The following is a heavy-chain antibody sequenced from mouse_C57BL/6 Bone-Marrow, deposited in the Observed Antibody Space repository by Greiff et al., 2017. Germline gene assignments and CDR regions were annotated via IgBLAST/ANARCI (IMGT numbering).Heavy chain of an antibody. V-gene: IGHV1-69*01. CDR2: IDPSDSYT. CDR1: GYTFTSYW. D-gene: IGHD1-1*01. Sequence: QVQLQQPGAELVMPGASVTLFCKASGYTFTSYWMHWVKQRPGQGLEWIGEIDPSDSYTNYNQKFKGKSTLTVDKSSSAAYMQLSSLTSEDSAVYDCARTFITTIVAGGYYAMDYWGQGTSVTVSS. CDR3: ARTFITTIVAGGYYAMDY. J-gene: IGHJ4*01.